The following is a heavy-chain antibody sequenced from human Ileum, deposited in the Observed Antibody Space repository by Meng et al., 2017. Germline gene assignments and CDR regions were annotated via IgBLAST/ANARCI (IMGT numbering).Heavy chain of an antibody. CDR2: IYYSGST. J-gene: IGHJ5*02. V-gene: IGHV4-30-4*01. Sequence: QVQLQESGPGLVNPSQTLSLTCTVSGGSISSGYYYWSWIRQPPGKGLEWIGYIYYSGSTYYNPSLKSRVTISVDTSKNQFSLKLSSVTAADTAVYYCARENTIFGVVWGSWFDPWGQGTLVTVSS. D-gene: IGHD3-3*01. CDR3: ARENTIFGVVWGSWFDP. CDR1: GGSISSGYYY.